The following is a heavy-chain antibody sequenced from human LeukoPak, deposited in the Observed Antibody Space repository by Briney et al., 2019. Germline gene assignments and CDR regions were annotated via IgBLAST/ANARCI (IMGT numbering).Heavy chain of an antibody. CDR1: GGSFSGYY. CDR3: ARRTYCSGGRCYGEYWFDP. V-gene: IGHV4-34*11. CDR2: IYYTGNA. D-gene: IGHD2-15*01. Sequence: SETLSLTCAVYGGSFSGYYWSWIRQSPGKGLQWIANIYYTGNADYNPSLRSRVTISVDTPKNQISLILNSVTAADTAIYYCARRTYCSGGRCYGEYWFDPWGPGTLVTVSS. J-gene: IGHJ5*02.